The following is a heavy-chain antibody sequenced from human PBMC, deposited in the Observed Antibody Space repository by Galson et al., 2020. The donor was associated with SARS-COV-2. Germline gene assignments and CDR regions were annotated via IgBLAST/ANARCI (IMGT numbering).Heavy chain of an antibody. D-gene: IGHD1-26*01. V-gene: IGHV4-4*07. CDR3: ARVVAGIVGATNWFDP. CDR1: GGSISSYY. CDR2: IYTSGST. J-gene: IGHJ5*02. Sequence: SETLSLTCTVSGGSISSYYWSWIRQPAGKGLEWIGRIYTSGSTNYNPSLKSRVTMSVDTSKNQFSLKLSSVTAADTAVYYCARVVAGIVGATNWFDPWGQGTLVTVSS.